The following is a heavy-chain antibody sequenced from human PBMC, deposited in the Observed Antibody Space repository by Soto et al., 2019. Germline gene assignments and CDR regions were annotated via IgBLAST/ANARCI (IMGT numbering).Heavy chain of an antibody. D-gene: IGHD3-9*01. Sequence: QVQLQQWGAGLLKPSETLSLTCAVYGGSFSGYYWSWIRQPPGKGLEWIGEINHSGSTNYNPSLKSRVTISVDTSKNQFSLKLSSVTAADTAVYYCARDPLGYYYDILTRRGSPSPFASYGMDVWGQGTTVTVSS. V-gene: IGHV4-34*01. J-gene: IGHJ6*02. CDR2: INHSGST. CDR1: GGSFSGYY. CDR3: ARDPLGYYYDILTRRGSPSPFASYGMDV.